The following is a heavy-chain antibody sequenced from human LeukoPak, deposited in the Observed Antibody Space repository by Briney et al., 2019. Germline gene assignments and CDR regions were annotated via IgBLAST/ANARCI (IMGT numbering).Heavy chain of an antibody. D-gene: IGHD6-19*01. Sequence: TGRSLRLSCAASGFTFSSYGMHWVRQAPGKELEWVAVIWYDGSNKYYADSVKGRFTISRDNSKNTLCLQMNSLRAEDTAVYYCARDKGYSSGKDIWGQGTMVTVSS. CDR3: ARDKGYSSGKDI. CDR2: IWYDGSNK. V-gene: IGHV3-33*01. J-gene: IGHJ3*02. CDR1: GFTFSSYG.